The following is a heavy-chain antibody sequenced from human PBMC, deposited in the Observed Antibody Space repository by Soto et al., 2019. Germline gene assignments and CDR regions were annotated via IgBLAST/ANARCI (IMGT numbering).Heavy chain of an antibody. Sequence: GGSLRLSCAASGFTFSSYWMSSVRQAPGKGLEWVANIKQDGSEKYYVDSVKGRFTISRDNAKNSLYLQMNSLRAEDTAVYYCATAAGRGHAFDIWGQGTMVTVSS. V-gene: IGHV3-7*01. D-gene: IGHD6-13*01. J-gene: IGHJ3*02. CDR3: ATAAGRGHAFDI. CDR1: GFTFSSYW. CDR2: IKQDGSEK.